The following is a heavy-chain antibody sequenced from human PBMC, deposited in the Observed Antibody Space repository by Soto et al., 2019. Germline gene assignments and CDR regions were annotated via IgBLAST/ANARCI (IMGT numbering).Heavy chain of an antibody. CDR2: ISGSGGST. J-gene: IGHJ3*02. V-gene: IGHV3-23*01. CDR1: GFTFSSYA. Sequence: HPGGSLRLSCAASGFTFSSYAMSWVRQAPGKGLEWVSAISGSGGSTYYADSVKGRFTISRDNSKNTLYLQMNSLRAEDTAVYYCAKDPGLAGAFDIWRQGTIVTVSS. CDR3: AKDPGLAGAFDI. D-gene: IGHD2-15*01.